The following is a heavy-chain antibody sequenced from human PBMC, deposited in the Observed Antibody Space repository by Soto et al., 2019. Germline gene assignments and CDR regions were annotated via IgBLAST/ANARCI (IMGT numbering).Heavy chain of an antibody. CDR1: GFTFSSYG. J-gene: IGHJ5*02. Sequence: GGSLRLSCAASGFTFSSYGMHWVRQAPGKGLEWVAVIWYDGSNKYYADSVKGRFTISRDNSKNTLYLQMNSLRAEDTAVYYCARGHNYDILTGYPNWFDPWGQGTLVTVSS. D-gene: IGHD3-9*01. V-gene: IGHV3-33*01. CDR3: ARGHNYDILTGYPNWFDP. CDR2: IWYDGSNK.